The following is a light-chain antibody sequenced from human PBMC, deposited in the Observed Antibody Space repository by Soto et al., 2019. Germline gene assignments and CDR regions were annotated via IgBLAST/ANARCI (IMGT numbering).Light chain of an antibody. CDR3: QQYKDWPPYT. J-gene: IGKJ2*01. CDR1: QRISSN. Sequence: EILMTQSQATLSFSPGERATLSCRASQRISSNVAWYQQKPGQAPRLLIYGASTRATGDLARFSGGGSGTEFTLSISSLQSEDVAVYFCQQYKDWPPYTFGQWTKLEIK. CDR2: GAS. V-gene: IGKV3-15*01.